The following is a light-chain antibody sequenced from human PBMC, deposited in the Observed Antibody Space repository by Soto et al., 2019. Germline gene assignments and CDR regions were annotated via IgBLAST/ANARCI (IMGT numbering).Light chain of an antibody. J-gene: IGLJ3*02. CDR1: SSDVGGYNY. CDR2: DVS. CDR3: SSYTSTSNGV. V-gene: IGLV2-14*01. Sequence: QSVLTQPASVSGSPGQSITISCTGTSSDVGGYNYVSWYQQHPGKAPKLMIYDVSSRPSGVSDRFSGSKSGNTASLTISGLQAEDEADYYCSSYTSTSNGVFGGGTKLTVL.